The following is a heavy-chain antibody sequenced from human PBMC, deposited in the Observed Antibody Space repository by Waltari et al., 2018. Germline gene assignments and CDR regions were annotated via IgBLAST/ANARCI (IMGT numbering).Heavy chain of an antibody. CDR1: GYPFTGYY. Sequence: QVQLVQSGAEVKKPGASVKVSCKASGYPFTGYYMHWVRQAPGQGLEWMGWINPNSGGTNYAKKFQGWVTMTRDTSISTAYMELSRLRSDDTAVYYCARDEGGGWFDPWGQGTLVTVSS. V-gene: IGHV1-2*04. CDR2: INPNSGGT. J-gene: IGHJ5*02. D-gene: IGHD3-16*01. CDR3: ARDEGGGWFDP.